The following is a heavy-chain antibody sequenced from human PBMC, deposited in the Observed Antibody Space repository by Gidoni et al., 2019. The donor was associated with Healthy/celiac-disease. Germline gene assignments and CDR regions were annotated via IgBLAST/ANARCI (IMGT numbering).Heavy chain of an antibody. J-gene: IGHJ5*02. CDR2: IYTSGST. Sequence: QVQLQESGPGLVKPSQTLSLTCTVSGGSISSGSYYWSWIRQPAGKGLEWIGRIYTSGSTNYNPSLKSRVTISVDTSKNQFSLKLSSVTAADTAVYYCARWGSSTNWFDPWGQGTLVTVSS. D-gene: IGHD6-6*01. V-gene: IGHV4-61*02. CDR1: GGSISSGSYY. CDR3: ARWGSSTNWFDP.